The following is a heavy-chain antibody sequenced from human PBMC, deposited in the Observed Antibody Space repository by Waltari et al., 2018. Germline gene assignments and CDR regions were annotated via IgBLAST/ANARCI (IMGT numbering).Heavy chain of an antibody. J-gene: IGHJ6*02. V-gene: IGHV4-4*02. CDR3: AREEISPPGMDV. CDR2: IDHGGKI. CDR1: GSSVISSNW. Sequence: QVQLQESGPGLVKPSGTLSLFCKVSGSSVISSNWWGWVRQPPGKGLEWIGEIDHGGKINYNPSLKSRVTISLDKSKNEFSLNLTSVTAADTATYYCAREEISPPGMDVWGRGTTVTVSS. D-gene: IGHD3-3*01.